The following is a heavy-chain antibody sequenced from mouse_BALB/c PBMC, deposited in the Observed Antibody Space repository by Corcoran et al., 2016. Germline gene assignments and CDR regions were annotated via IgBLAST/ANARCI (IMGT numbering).Heavy chain of an antibody. J-gene: IGHJ4*01. CDR2: ISYDGSN. CDR1: GYSITSGYY. Sequence: DVQLQESGPGLVKPSQSLSLTCSVTGYSITSGYYWNWIRQFPGNKLEWMGYISYDGSNNYNPSLKNRISITRDTSKNQFFLKLNSVTTEDTATYYCARITTVVAYYYAMDYWGQGTSVTVSS. D-gene: IGHD1-1*01. CDR3: ARITTVVAYYYAMDY. V-gene: IGHV3-6*02.